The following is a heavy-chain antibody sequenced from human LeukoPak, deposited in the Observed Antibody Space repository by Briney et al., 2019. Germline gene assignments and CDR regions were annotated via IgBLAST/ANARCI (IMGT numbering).Heavy chain of an antibody. D-gene: IGHD3-3*01. J-gene: IGHJ4*02. Sequence: GGSLRLSCAASGFTFSSYAMSWVRQAPGKGLEWVSAISGSGGSTYYADSVKGRFTISRDNSKNTLYLQMNSLRAEDTAVYYCAKTSIRLLTIPPHFDYWGQGTLVTVSS. V-gene: IGHV3-23*01. CDR2: ISGSGGST. CDR1: GFTFSSYA. CDR3: AKTSIRLLTIPPHFDY.